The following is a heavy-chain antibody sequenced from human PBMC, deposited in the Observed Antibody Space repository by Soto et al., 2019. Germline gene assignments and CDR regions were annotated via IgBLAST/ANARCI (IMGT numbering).Heavy chain of an antibody. CDR3: AREIAAAVNNWFDP. J-gene: IGHJ5*02. D-gene: IGHD6-13*01. CDR1: GYTFTGYS. V-gene: IGHV1-2*04. Sequence: GASVKVSCKASGYTFTGYSMHWVRQAPGQGLEWMGWINPNSGGTNYAQKFQGWVTMTRDTSISTAYMELSRLRSDDTAVYYCAREIAAAVNNWFDPWGQGTLVTVSS. CDR2: INPNSGGT.